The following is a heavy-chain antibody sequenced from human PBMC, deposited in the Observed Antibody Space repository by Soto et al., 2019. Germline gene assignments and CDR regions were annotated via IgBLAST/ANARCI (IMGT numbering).Heavy chain of an antibody. CDR3: ARDLGGGSSGYYYYYGMDV. V-gene: IGHV3-30-3*01. Sequence: GGSLRLSCAASGFTFSSYAMHWVRQAPGKGLEWVAAISYDGSNKYYADSVKGRFTISRDNSKNTLYLQMNSLRAEDTAVYYCARDLGGGSSGYYYYYGMDVWGQGTTVTVSS. CDR1: GFTFSSYA. J-gene: IGHJ6*02. CDR2: ISYDGSNK. D-gene: IGHD6-6*01.